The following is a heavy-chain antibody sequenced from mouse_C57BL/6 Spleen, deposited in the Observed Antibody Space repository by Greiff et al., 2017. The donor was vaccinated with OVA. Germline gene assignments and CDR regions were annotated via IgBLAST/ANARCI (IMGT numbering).Heavy chain of an antibody. CDR2: IWTGGGT. Sequence: VQVVESGPGLVAPSQSLSITCTVSGFSLTSYAISWVRQPPGKGLEWLGVIWTGGGTNYNSALKSRLSISKDNSKSQVFLKMNSLQTDDTARYYCARNSGSNYVDWYFDVWGTGTTVTVSS. D-gene: IGHD2-5*01. CDR3: ARNSGSNYVDWYFDV. V-gene: IGHV2-9-1*01. J-gene: IGHJ1*03. CDR1: GFSLTSYA.